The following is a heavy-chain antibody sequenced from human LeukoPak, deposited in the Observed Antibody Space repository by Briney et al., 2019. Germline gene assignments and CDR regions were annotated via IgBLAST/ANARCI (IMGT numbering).Heavy chain of an antibody. Sequence: GGSLRLSCAASGFTFSSYEMNWVRQAPGKGLEWVSYISSSGSTIYYADSVKGRFTISRDNAKNSLYLQMNSLRAEDTAVYYCARAYDILTGYYNLRGFDYWGQGTLVTVSS. D-gene: IGHD3-9*01. V-gene: IGHV3-48*03. CDR2: ISSSGSTI. CDR1: GFTFSSYE. J-gene: IGHJ4*02. CDR3: ARAYDILTGYYNLRGFDY.